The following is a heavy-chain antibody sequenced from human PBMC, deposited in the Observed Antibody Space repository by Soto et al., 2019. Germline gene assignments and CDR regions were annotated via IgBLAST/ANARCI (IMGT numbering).Heavy chain of an antibody. CDR3: ARDIASNYYYGMDV. CDR2: ISSSSSYT. V-gene: IGHV3-11*05. J-gene: IGHJ6*02. D-gene: IGHD3-16*02. Sequence: PGGSLRLSCAASGFTFSDYYMSWIRQAPGKGLEWVSYISSSSSYTNYADSVKGRFTISRDNAKNSLYLQMNSLRAEDTAVYYCARDIASNYYYGMDVWGQGNTVTVSS. CDR1: GFTFSDYY.